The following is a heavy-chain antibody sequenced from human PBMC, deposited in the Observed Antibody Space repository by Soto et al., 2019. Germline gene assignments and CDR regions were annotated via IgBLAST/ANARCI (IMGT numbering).Heavy chain of an antibody. V-gene: IGHV4-4*02. CDR2: IYHSGST. J-gene: IGHJ4*02. CDR1: SGSISSSNW. Sequence: QVQLQESGPGLVKPSGTLSLTCAVSSGSISSSNWWSWVRQPPGKGLEWIGEIYHSGSTNYNPSLKRRVTISVDKSKNQFSLKLSSVTAAGTAVYYCARGQAYYYGSGSYSVGLDYWGQGTLVTVSS. D-gene: IGHD3-10*01. CDR3: ARGQAYYYGSGSYSVGLDY.